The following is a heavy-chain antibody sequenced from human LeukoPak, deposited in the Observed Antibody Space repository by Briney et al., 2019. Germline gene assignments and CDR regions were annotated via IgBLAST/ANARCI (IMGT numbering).Heavy chain of an antibody. D-gene: IGHD6-13*01. CDR2: IYTSGST. J-gene: IGHJ4*02. CDR1: GGSISSGSYY. Sequence: SQTLSLTCTVSGGSISSGSYYWSWIRQPAGKGLEWIGRIYTSGSTNYNPSLKSRVTISVDTSKNQFSLKLSSVTAADTAVYYCARAAAGDFDYWGQGTLVTVSS. CDR3: ARAAAGDFDY. V-gene: IGHV4-61*02.